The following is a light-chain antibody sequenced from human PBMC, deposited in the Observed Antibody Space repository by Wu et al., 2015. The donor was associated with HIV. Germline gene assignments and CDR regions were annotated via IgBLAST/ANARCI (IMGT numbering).Light chain of an antibody. CDR3: QQYNNWPPYS. J-gene: IGKJ2*03. CDR1: QSVSTY. CDR2: GAS. V-gene: IGKV3-15*01. Sequence: EILMTQSPATLSVSPGEAVTLSCRASQSVSTYLAWYQQTPGQAPRLLIYGASTRPTGVPARFSGSGSGTQFTLTITNVQSADSAVYYCQQYNNWPPYSFGQGTKAGDQT.